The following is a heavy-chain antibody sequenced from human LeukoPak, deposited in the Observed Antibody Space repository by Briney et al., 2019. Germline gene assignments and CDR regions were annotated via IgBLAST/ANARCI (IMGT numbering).Heavy chain of an antibody. D-gene: IGHD6-19*01. CDR1: GFTVSSNY. CDR2: IYSGGST. V-gene: IGHV3-53*01. Sequence: GGSLRLSCAASGFTVSSNYMSWVRQAPGKGLEWVSVIYSGGSTYYEDSVKGRFTISRDNSKNTLYLQMNSLRAEDTAVYYCARDSSGWYTGFDYWGQGTLVTVSS. CDR3: ARDSSGWYTGFDY. J-gene: IGHJ4*02.